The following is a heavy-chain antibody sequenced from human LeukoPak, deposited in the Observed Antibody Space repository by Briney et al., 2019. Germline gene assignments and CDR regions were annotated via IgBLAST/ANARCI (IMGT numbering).Heavy chain of an antibody. D-gene: IGHD3-10*01. CDR2: IGSSGAYI. CDR3: ARGQGLWFGESPGWIDP. Sequence: GGSLRLSCAASGFTFSDYTMNWVRQAPGKGLEWVSSIGSSGAYIYYADSVKGRFTISRDNAKNSVYLQMNSLRDGDTAVYYCARGQGLWFGESPGWIDPWGQGTLVTVSS. J-gene: IGHJ5*02. CDR1: GFTFSDYT. V-gene: IGHV3-21*01.